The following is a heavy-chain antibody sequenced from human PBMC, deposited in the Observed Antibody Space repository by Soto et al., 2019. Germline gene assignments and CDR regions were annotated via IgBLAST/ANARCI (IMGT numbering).Heavy chain of an antibody. CDR3: ARDVFPGIPVAGTWFGP. CDR1: GFTFSSYS. V-gene: IGHV3-48*02. J-gene: IGHJ5*02. CDR2: ISTTSSRI. Sequence: GGSLRLSCAASGFTFSSYSMNWVRQAPGEGLEWISYISTTSSRIYYADSVRGRFTISRDDAKNSLYLQLNSLRDEDTAVYYWARDVFPGIPVAGTWFGPWGQGILVTVSS. D-gene: IGHD6-19*01.